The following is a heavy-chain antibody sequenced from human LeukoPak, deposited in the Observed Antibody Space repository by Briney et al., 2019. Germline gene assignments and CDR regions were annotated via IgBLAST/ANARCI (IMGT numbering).Heavy chain of an antibody. CDR1: GYSFATHW. J-gene: IGHJ4*02. D-gene: IGHD5-24*01. CDR2: IYPGDSDT. CDR3: ARLYGYPRWGYYFDY. V-gene: IGHV5-51*01. Sequence: GESLKISCKGSGYSFATHWIGWVRQMPGKGLEWMGIIYPGDSDTRYSPSFQGQVTISADKSISTAYLQWSSLKASDTAMYYCARLYGYPRWGYYFDYWGQGTLVTVSS.